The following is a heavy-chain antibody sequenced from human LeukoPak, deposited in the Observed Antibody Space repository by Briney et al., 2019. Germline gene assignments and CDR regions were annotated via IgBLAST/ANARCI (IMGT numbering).Heavy chain of an antibody. D-gene: IGHD6-19*01. CDR3: ARDEKSGWSLVGYYYGMDV. CDR1: GYTFTGYY. V-gene: IGHV1-18*04. J-gene: IGHJ6*02. Sequence: ASVKVSCKASGYTFTGYYMHWVRQAPGQGLEWMGWISAYNGNTNYAQKLQGRVTMTTDTSTSTAYMELRSLRSDDTAVYYCARDEKSGWSLVGYYYGMDVWGQGTTVTVSS. CDR2: ISAYNGNT.